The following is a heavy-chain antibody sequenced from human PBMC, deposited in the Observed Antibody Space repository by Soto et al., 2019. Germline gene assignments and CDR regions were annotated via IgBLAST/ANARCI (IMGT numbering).Heavy chain of an antibody. D-gene: IGHD3-3*02. J-gene: IGHJ5*02. CDR1: GGSISSSSYY. CDR2: IYYSGST. Sequence: QLQLQESGPGLVKPSETLSLTCTVSGGSISSSSYYWGWIRQPPGKGLEWIGSIYYSGSTYYNPSLKRRVTISVETSKNQFSLKLSSVTAADTAVYYCASPKIAFYNWFDPWGQGTLVTVSS. V-gene: IGHV4-39*01. CDR3: ASPKIAFYNWFDP.